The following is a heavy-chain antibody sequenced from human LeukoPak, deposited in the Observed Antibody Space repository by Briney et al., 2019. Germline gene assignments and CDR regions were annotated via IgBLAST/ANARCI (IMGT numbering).Heavy chain of an antibody. V-gene: IGHV3-15*01. CDR2: IKSKTDGGTT. Sequence: GGSLRLSCAASGFTFSNAWMSWVRQAPGKGLEWVGRIKSKTDGGTTDYAAPVKGRFTISRDESKNTLYLQMNSLKTEDTAVYYCTTIATHGYDFWSGYYTTIDYWGQGTLVTVSS. D-gene: IGHD3-3*01. J-gene: IGHJ4*02. CDR3: TTIATHGYDFWSGYYTTIDY. CDR1: GFTFSNAW.